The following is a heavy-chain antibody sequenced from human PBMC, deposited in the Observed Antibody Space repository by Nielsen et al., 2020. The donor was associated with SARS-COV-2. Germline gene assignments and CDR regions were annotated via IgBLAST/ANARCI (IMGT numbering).Heavy chain of an antibody. V-gene: IGHV3-69-1*01. J-gene: IGHJ3*01. CDR3: ARDWSRAFDV. CDR1: GFTFSDYY. Sequence: GESLKISCAASGFTFSDYYMSWVRQSPGRGLEWVSYINTPATIYYADSLKGRFTISRDNPKNSMSLQMNSLRVEDTAVYYCARDWSRAFDVWGQGTMVTVSS. CDR2: INTPATI.